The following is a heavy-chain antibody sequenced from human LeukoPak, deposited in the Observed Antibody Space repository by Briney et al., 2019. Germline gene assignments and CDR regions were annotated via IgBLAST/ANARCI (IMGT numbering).Heavy chain of an antibody. D-gene: IGHD2-2*01. CDR2: IYTSGST. J-gene: IGHJ6*03. Sequence: SETLSLTCTVSGGSISSYYWSWIRQPAGKGLEWIGRIYTSGSTNYNPSLKSRVTMPVDTSKNQFSLKLSSVTAADTAVYYCARGMGYCSSTSAGCYYYMDVWGKGTTVTVSS. CDR3: ARGMGYCSSTSAGCYYYMDV. V-gene: IGHV4-4*07. CDR1: GGSISSYY.